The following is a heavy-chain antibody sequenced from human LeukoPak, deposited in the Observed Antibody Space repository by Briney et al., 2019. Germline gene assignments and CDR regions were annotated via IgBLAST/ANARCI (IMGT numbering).Heavy chain of an antibody. CDR3: AGSIAARLDY. CDR2: INHSGST. Sequence: SETLSLTCSVSGGSMTNYYWSWIRQPPGKGLEWIGEINHSGSTNYNPSLKSRVTISVDTSKNQFSLKLSSVTAADTAVYYCAGSIAARLDYWGQGTLVTVSS. V-gene: IGHV4-34*01. D-gene: IGHD6-6*01. J-gene: IGHJ4*02. CDR1: GGSMTNYY.